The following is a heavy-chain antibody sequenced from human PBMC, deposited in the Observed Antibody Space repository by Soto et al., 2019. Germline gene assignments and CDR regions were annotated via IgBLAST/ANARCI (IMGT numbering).Heavy chain of an antibody. J-gene: IGHJ6*02. D-gene: IGHD1-20*01. CDR3: ARGAVDDRITGTQYYYYGMDV. Sequence: QVQLVQSGAEVKKPGSSVKVSCKASGGTFSSYAISWVRQAPGQGLEWMGGIIPIFGTANYAQKFQGRVTITAEESTSTAYMELSSLRSEDTAVYYCARGAVDDRITGTQYYYYGMDVWGQGTTVTVSS. CDR1: GGTFSSYA. V-gene: IGHV1-69*01. CDR2: IIPIFGTA.